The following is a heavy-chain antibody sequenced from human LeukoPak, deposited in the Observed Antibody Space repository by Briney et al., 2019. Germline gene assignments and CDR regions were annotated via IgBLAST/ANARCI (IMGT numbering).Heavy chain of an antibody. CDR1: GGSISSYF. Sequence: SETLSLTCTVSGGSISSYFWSWIRQPAGKGLEWIGRINTSGSSNYNPSLKSRGTMSVDTSKNQFSLNLGSVTAADTAVYYCARAASSSSRAFDIWGQGTMVTVSS. CDR3: ARAASSSSRAFDI. V-gene: IGHV4-4*07. CDR2: INTSGSS. J-gene: IGHJ3*02. D-gene: IGHD6-6*01.